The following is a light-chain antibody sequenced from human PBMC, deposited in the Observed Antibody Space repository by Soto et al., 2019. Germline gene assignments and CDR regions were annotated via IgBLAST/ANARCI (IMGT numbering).Light chain of an antibody. CDR2: DTS. CDR3: QEYIQLPAGM. J-gene: IGKJ1*01. V-gene: IGKV3-15*01. Sequence: DIVVTQSPATLSASTGERVTLSCRASQFVSSRLAWYQQRPGQVPRLLIYDTSTRAPGISARFSGSGSGTEFTLTISSLQSEQFAVYSHQEYIQLPAGMFGPGTKVDI. CDR1: QFVSSR.